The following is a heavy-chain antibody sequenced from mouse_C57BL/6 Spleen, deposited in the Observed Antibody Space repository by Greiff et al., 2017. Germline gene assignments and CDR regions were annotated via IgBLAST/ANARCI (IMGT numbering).Heavy chain of an antibody. CDR3: ASPYEGFAY. J-gene: IGHJ3*01. Sequence: QVQLQQSGAELARPGASVKLSCKASGYTFTSYGISWVKQSTGQGLEWLGEIYPRSSNTYYNEKFKGQATLPADKSSTTAYMELRSLTSEDSAVYFGASPYEGFAYWGQGTLVTVSA. D-gene: IGHD2-10*02. V-gene: IGHV1-81*01. CDR2: IYPRSSNT. CDR1: GYTFTSYG.